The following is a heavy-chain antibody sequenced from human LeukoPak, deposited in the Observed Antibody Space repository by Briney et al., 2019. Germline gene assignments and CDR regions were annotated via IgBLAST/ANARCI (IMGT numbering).Heavy chain of an antibody. CDR3: AKEIDGFAV. CDR1: GLTFNNYW. V-gene: IGHV3-74*01. J-gene: IGHJ3*01. Sequence: PGGSLRLSCAASGLTFNNYWMHWVRQPPGRGLVWVSNIRFDGSDTAYADSAKARLTISRDKTKNRMFLQMNNLRAEDTAVYYCAKEIDGFAVWAKGTRVTVS. CDR2: IRFDGSDT.